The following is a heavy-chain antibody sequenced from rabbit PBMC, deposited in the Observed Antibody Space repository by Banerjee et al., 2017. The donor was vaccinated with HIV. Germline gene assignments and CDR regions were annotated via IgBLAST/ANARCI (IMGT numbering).Heavy chain of an antibody. D-gene: IGHD6-1*01. CDR3: ARAASYYSYDYGDYGYASDAFDP. CDR1: GFSFSSNA. Sequence: QSLEESGGDLVKPGASLTLTCTASGFSFSSNAMCWVRQAPGKGPEWIACIYAGSSGSTYYASWAKGRFTISKTSSTTVTLQMTSLTAADTATYFCARAASYYSYDYGDYGYASDAFDPWGPGTLVTVS. CDR2: IYAGSSGST. J-gene: IGHJ2*01. V-gene: IGHV1S40*01.